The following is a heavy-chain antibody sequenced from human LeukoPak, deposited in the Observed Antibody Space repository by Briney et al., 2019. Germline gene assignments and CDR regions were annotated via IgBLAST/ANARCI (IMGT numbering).Heavy chain of an antibody. D-gene: IGHD4-17*01. J-gene: IGHJ4*02. CDR2: IWYDGSNQ. CDR1: GFSFSSYA. Sequence: GGSLRLSCAASGFSFSSYAMHWVRQAPGKGLEWVAVIWYDGSNQYYADSVRGRFTISRDNSKNTLHLQMNSLRAEDAAAYYCVKSGPDFGDLPSEYYFDFWGQGTLVTVSS. V-gene: IGHV3-33*06. CDR3: VKSGPDFGDLPSEYYFDF.